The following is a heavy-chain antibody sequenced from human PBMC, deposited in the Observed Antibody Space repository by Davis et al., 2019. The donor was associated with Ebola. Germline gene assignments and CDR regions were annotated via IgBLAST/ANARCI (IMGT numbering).Heavy chain of an antibody. J-gene: IGHJ6*02. CDR2: IYSSGST. CDR3: ARYPGMAAAGTGYYYGMDV. D-gene: IGHD6-13*01. CDR1: GGSISGHY. Sequence: SETLSLTCTVSGGSISGHYWSWVRQPPGKGLEWIAFIYSSGSTNYNPSLKSRVTISVDTSKNQVSLKLSSVTAADTAVYYCARYPGMAAAGTGYYYGMDVWGQGTTVTVSS. V-gene: IGHV4-4*08.